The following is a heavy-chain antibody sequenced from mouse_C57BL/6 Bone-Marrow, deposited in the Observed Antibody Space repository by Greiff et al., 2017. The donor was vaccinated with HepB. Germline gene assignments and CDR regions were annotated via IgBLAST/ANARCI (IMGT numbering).Heavy chain of an antibody. CDR1: GYSFTSYY. Sequence: VKLLESGPELVKPGASVKISCKASGYSFTSYYIHWVKQRPGQGLEWIGWIYPGSGNTKYNEKFKGKATLTADTSSSTAYMQLSSLTSEDSAVYYGARDEGEEGAWFAYWGQGTLVTVSA. CDR3: ARDEGEEGAWFAY. CDR2: IYPGSGNT. J-gene: IGHJ3*01. V-gene: IGHV1-66*01.